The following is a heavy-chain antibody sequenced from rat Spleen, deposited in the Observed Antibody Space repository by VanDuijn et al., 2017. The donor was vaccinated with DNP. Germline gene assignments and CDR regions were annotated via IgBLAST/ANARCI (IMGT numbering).Heavy chain of an antibody. CDR3: AKGPNYGGWSDYFDY. Sequence: EVKLVESGGGLVQPGSSLKLSCAASGFNFNDYWMGWVRQAPGKGLEWIGQINKDGSTINYNPSLKEKVTISREKAQNTLYLQMNKLGSEDTAIYYCAKGPNYGGWSDYFDYWGQGVMVTVSS. J-gene: IGHJ2*01. CDR2: INKDGSTI. V-gene: IGHV4-2*01. CDR1: GFNFNDYW. D-gene: IGHD1-11*01.